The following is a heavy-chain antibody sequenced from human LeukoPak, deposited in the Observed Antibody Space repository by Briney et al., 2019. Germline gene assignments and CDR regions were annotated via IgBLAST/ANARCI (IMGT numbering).Heavy chain of an antibody. D-gene: IGHD2-21*01. V-gene: IGHV1-58*01. J-gene: IGHJ4*02. CDR2: IVVGSGNT. Sequence: SVKVSCKASGSTFTSSAVQWVRQARGQRLEWIGWIVVGSGNTNYAQKFQERVTITRDMSTSTAYMELSSLRSEDTAVYYCAKGGRYYLFDYWGQGTLVTVSS. CDR1: GSTFTSSA. CDR3: AKGGRYYLFDY.